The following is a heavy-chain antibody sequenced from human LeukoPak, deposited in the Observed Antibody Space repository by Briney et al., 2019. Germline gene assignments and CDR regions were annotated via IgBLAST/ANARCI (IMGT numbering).Heavy chain of an antibody. CDR3: ATDGFCSGGACFRKNDF. D-gene: IGHD2-15*01. CDR2: ISQDGTEK. J-gene: IGHJ4*02. V-gene: IGHV3-7*01. CDR1: GLIFGNYW. Sequence: GGSLRLSCAASGLIFGNYWMTWVRQAPGKGLEWVASISQDGTEKSYVGSAEGRFTISRDNAKNSLYVQMNSLSAEDTALYFCATDGFCSGGACFRKNDFWGQGTLVTVSS.